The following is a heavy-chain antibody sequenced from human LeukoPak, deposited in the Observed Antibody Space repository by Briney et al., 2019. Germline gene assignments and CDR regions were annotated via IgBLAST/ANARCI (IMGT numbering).Heavy chain of an antibody. CDR2: IYYSGST. CDR3: AREVNDILTGYYFDY. D-gene: IGHD3-9*01. J-gene: IGHJ4*02. CDR1: GGSISSGGYS. V-gene: IGHV4-30-2*01. Sequence: SETLSLTCAVSGGSISSGGYSWSWIRQPPGKGLEWIGYIYYSGSTYYNPSLKSRVTISVDRSKNQFSLKLSSVTAADTAVNYCAREVNDILTGYYFDYWGQGTLVTVSS.